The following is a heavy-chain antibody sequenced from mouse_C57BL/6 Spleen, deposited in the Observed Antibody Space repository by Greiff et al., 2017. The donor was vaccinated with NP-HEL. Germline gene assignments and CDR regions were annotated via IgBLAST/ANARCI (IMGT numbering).Heavy chain of an antibody. J-gene: IGHJ3*01. V-gene: IGHV1-64*01. CDR1: GYTFTSYW. CDR2: IHPNSGST. D-gene: IGHD2-5*01. CDR3: ARGREILNYSTSFAY. Sequence: VQLQQPGAELVKPGASVKLSCKASGYTFTSYWMHWVKQRPGQGLEWIGMIHPNSGSTNYNEKFKSKATLTVDKSYSTAYMQLSSLTSEDSAVYYCARGREILNYSTSFAYWGQGTLVTVSA.